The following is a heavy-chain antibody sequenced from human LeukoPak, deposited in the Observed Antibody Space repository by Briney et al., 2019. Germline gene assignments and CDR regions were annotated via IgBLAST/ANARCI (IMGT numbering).Heavy chain of an antibody. J-gene: IGHJ4*02. D-gene: IGHD3-22*01. Sequence: PGGSLRLFCAASGFTFSSYSMNWVRQAPGKGLEWVSSISSSSSYIYYADSVKGRFTISRDNSKNTLYLQMNSLRAEDTAVYYCAKGRRDPDYYDSSGYPGGYWGQGTLVTVSS. CDR1: GFTFSSYS. CDR3: AKGRRDPDYYDSSGYPGGY. V-gene: IGHV3-21*04. CDR2: ISSSSSYI.